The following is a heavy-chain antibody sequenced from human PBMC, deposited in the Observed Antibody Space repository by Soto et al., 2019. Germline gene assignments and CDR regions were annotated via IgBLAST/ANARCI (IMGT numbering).Heavy chain of an antibody. Sequence: QLQLQESGPGLVKPSETLSLTCTVSGGSIKNTGANWGWVRQPPGKGLEWIGSVYYTGTTYYNPSLQSRVTISIDTAKNQYSLSVNSVAAADTAVYYCATHTMGSRNGPHTGGQLTLVTVSS. CDR3: ATHTMGSRNGPHT. CDR1: GGSIKNTGAN. CDR2: VYYTGTT. J-gene: IGHJ4*02. V-gene: IGHV4-39*01. D-gene: IGHD1-26*01.